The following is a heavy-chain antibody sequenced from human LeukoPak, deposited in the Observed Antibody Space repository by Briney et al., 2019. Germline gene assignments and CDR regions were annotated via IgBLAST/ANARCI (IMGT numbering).Heavy chain of an antibody. D-gene: IGHD2-2*01. J-gene: IGHJ5*02. V-gene: IGHV3-66*01. CDR2: IFSSDNT. Sequence: GGSLRLSCAASGFTVSSNYMSWVRQAPGKGLEWVSAIFSSDNTYYAASVKGRFTISRDNSKNTLYLQMSSLRAEDTAVYYCAKLTRGYCSSTACPNWFDPWGQGTLVTVSS. CDR3: AKLTRGYCSSTACPNWFDP. CDR1: GFTVSSNY.